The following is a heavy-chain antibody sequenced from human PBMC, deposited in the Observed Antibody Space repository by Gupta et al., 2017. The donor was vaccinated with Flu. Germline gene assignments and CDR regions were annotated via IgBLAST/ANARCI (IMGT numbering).Heavy chain of an antibody. J-gene: IGHJ4*02. CDR3: ARLYGGYDY. D-gene: IGHD5-12*01. CDR2: ISPYSGNA. V-gene: IGHV1-18*01. Sequence: GQGLESMGWISPYSGNANYAQNLQGRVTMTTDTSTNTAYLELRSLRSDDTAVYYCARLYGGYDYWGQGTLVTVSS.